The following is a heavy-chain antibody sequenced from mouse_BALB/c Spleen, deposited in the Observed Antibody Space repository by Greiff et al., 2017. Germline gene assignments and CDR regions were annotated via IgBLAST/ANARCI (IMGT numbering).Heavy chain of an antibody. V-gene: IGHV3-6*02. Sequence: EVQRVESGPGLVKPSQSLSLTCSVTGYSITSGYYWNWIRQFPGNKLEWMGYISYDGSNNYNPSLKNRISITRDTSKNQFFLKLNSVTTEDTATYYCARGKEYGNWAWFAYWGQGTLVTVSA. CDR1: GYSITSGYY. CDR3: ARGKEYGNWAWFAY. J-gene: IGHJ3*01. D-gene: IGHD2-10*02. CDR2: ISYDGSN.